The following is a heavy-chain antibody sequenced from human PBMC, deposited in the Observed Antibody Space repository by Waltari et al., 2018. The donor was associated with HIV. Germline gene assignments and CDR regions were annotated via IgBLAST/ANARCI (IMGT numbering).Heavy chain of an antibody. J-gene: IGHJ6*02. CDR3: ARQGVVVITPRRDFYYGLDV. D-gene: IGHD3-22*01. CDR2: IYTTGST. V-gene: IGHV4-4*07. Sequence: QVQLLESGPGLVKPSETLSLTCTVSGDSISGYYWRWIRQPAGKGLEWIGRIYTTGSTNYNPSLKSRVTRSVDTSKNQFSLNLTSVTAADTAVYYCARQGVVVITPRRDFYYGLDVWGQGTTVAVSS. CDR1: GDSISGYY.